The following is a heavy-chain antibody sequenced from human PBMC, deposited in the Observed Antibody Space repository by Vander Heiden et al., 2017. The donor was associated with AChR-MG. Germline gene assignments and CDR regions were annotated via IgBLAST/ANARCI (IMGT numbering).Heavy chain of an antibody. Sequence: QVQLQQWFAGLLKPSETLSLTCAVYGGSFSGFYWCWIRQPPGKGLEWIGEINHSGSTNYSPSLKSRVTISVDTSKSQFSLKLSSVTAADTAVYYCARCLLYDSSGTSNWFDPWGQGTLVTVSS. D-gene: IGHD3-22*01. CDR1: GGSFSGFY. V-gene: IGHV4-34*01. J-gene: IGHJ5*02. CDR2: INHSGST. CDR3: ARCLLYDSSGTSNWFDP.